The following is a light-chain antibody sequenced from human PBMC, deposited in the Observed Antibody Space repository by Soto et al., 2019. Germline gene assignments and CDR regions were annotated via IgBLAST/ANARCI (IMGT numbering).Light chain of an antibody. Sequence: EIVLTQSPATLSMSPGERATLSCRASQSVSTYLAWYQQKPGQAPRLLIFDASNRASGIPSRSSGSGSGTNFTLTISRLEPEDFAVYFCQQRNHWPPLTFGGGTKVEIK. V-gene: IGKV3-11*01. CDR3: QQRNHWPPLT. CDR1: QSVSTY. J-gene: IGKJ4*01. CDR2: DAS.